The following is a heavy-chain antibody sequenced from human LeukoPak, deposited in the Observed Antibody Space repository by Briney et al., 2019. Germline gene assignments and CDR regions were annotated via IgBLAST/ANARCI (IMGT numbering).Heavy chain of an antibody. CDR3: ARSGPTPSVLFDY. Sequence: PSETLSLTCAVYGGSFSGYYWGWIRQPPGKGLEWIGEINHSGSTNYNPSLKSRVTISVDTSKNQFSLKLSSVTAADTAVYYCARSGPTPSVLFDYWGQGTLVTVSS. CDR1: GGSFSGYY. CDR2: INHSGST. J-gene: IGHJ4*02. V-gene: IGHV4-34*01. D-gene: IGHD2-15*01.